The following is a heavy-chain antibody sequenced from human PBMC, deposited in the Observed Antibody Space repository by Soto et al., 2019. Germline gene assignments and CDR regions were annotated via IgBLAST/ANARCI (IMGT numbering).Heavy chain of an antibody. Sequence: QVQLVQSGAEVKKPGASVKVSCKASGYTFTSYAMHWVRQAPGQRLEWMGWINAGNGNTKYSQKFQGRVTITRDTSASTAYMELSSLRSEDTAVYYCERRTTGTYYYYGMDVWGQGTTVTVSS. D-gene: IGHD1-1*01. CDR1: GYTFTSYA. CDR2: INAGNGNT. CDR3: ERRTTGTYYYYGMDV. V-gene: IGHV1-3*01. J-gene: IGHJ6*02.